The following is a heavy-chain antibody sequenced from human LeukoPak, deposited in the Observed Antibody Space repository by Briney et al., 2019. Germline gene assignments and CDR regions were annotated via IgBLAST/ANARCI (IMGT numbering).Heavy chain of an antibody. CDR1: GGSFSGYY. Sequence: SETLSLTCAVYGGSFSGYYWSWIRQPPGKGLEWIGVINHSGSTNYNPSLKSRVTISVDTSKNQFSLNLSSVTAADTAVYYCARQEIGLRSFDPWGQGTLVTVSS. CDR2: INHSGST. J-gene: IGHJ5*02. V-gene: IGHV4-34*01. D-gene: IGHD3/OR15-3a*01. CDR3: ARQEIGLRSFDP.